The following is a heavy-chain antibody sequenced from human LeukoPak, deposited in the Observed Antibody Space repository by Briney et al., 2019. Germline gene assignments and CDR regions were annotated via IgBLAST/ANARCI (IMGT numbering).Heavy chain of an antibody. CDR1: GGSISSSSYY. D-gene: IGHD7-27*01. V-gene: IGHV4-39*01. CDR3: ASRPPWDGDGDY. J-gene: IGHJ4*02. Sequence: PSETLSLTCAVSGGSISSSSYYWGWIRQPPGKGLEWIGSIYYSGSTYYNPSLKSRVTIFVDTSKNQFSLKLSSVTAADTAVYYCASRPPWDGDGDYWGQGTLVTVSS. CDR2: IYYSGST.